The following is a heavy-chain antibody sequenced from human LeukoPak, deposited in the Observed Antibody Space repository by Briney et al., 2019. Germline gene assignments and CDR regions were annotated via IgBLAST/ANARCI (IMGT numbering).Heavy chain of an antibody. V-gene: IGHV3-21*01. J-gene: IGHJ4*02. CDR2: ISSSSSYI. D-gene: IGHD3-3*01. CDR1: GFTFSSYS. Sequence: PGGSLRLSCAASGFTFSSYSMNWVRQAPGKGLEWVSSISSSSSYIYYADSVEGRFTISRDNAKNSLYLQMNSLRAEDTAVYYCARGVGGYDFWGVDYWGQGTLVTVSS. CDR3: ARGVGGYDFWGVDY.